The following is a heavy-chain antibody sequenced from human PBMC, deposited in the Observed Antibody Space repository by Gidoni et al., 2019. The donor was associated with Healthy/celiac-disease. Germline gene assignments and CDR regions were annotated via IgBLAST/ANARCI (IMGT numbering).Heavy chain of an antibody. CDR1: GFTFSSYS. Sequence: EVQLVESGGGLVKPGGSLRLSCAASGFTFSSYSMNWVRQAPGKGLEWVSSISSSSSYIYYADSVKGRFTISRDNAKNSLYLQMNSLRAEDTAVYYCARDPVIGIVVVPAASGMDVWGQGTTVTVSS. J-gene: IGHJ6*02. CDR2: ISSSSSYI. CDR3: ARDPVIGIVVVPAASGMDV. V-gene: IGHV3-21*01. D-gene: IGHD2-2*01.